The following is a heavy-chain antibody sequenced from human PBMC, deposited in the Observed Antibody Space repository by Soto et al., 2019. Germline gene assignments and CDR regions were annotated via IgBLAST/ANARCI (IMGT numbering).Heavy chain of an antibody. Sequence: TGGSLRLSCAASGFTFSSYAMSWVRQAPGKGLEWVSAISGSGGSTYYADSVKGRFTISRDNSKNTLYLQMNSLRAEDTAVYYCAKVYIAGYYFDYWGQGSLVTVSS. J-gene: IGHJ4*02. V-gene: IGHV3-23*01. CDR1: GFTFSSYA. CDR3: AKVYIAGYYFDY. CDR2: ISGSGGST. D-gene: IGHD1-26*01.